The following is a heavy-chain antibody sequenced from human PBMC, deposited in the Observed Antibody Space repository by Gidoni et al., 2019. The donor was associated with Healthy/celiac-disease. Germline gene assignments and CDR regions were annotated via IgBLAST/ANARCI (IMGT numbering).Heavy chain of an antibody. CDR1: GYSISSGYY. CDR2: IYHGGST. D-gene: IGHD4-4*01. CDR3: ARVPTGAFDI. Sequence: QVQLQESGPGLVKPSETLYLTCTVSGYSISSGYYWGWIRQPPGKGLEWMGSIYHGGSTYYNPSLKRRVTISVDTSKNQFSLKLSSVTAADTAVYYCARVPTGAFDIWGQGTMVTVSS. J-gene: IGHJ3*02. V-gene: IGHV4-38-2*02.